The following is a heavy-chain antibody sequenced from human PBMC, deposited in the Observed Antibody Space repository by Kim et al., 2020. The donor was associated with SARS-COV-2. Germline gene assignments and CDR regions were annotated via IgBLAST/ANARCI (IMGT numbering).Heavy chain of an antibody. J-gene: IGHJ6*02. Sequence: SETLSLTCAVYGGSFSGYYWSWIRQPPGKGLEWIGEINHSGSTNYNPSLKSRVTISVDTSKNQFSLKLSSVTAADTAVYYCARFLKGYSFNYYYYYGMDVWGQGTTVTVSS. CDR3: ARFLKGYSFNYYYYYGMDV. V-gene: IGHV4-34*01. CDR2: INHSGST. CDR1: GGSFSGYY. D-gene: IGHD5-18*01.